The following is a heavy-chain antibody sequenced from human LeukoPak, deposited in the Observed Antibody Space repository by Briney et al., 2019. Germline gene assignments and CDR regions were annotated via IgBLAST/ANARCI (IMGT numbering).Heavy chain of an antibody. V-gene: IGHV4-59*01. CDR3: ARAMSGWSEDY. CDR1: GGSISSYY. Sequence: SETLSLTCTVSGGSISSYYWSWIRQPPGKGLEWIGYIYYSGSTNYNPSLKSRVTISVDTSKNQFSLKLSSVTAADTAVYYCARAMSGWSEDYWGQGTLVTVSS. D-gene: IGHD6-19*01. J-gene: IGHJ4*02. CDR2: IYYSGST.